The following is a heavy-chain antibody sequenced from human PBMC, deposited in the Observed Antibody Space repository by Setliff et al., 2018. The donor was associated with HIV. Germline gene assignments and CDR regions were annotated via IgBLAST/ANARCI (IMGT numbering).Heavy chain of an antibody. V-gene: IGHV4-59*05. CDR2: MYYSGST. D-gene: IGHD5-12*01. Sequence: SETLSLTCTVSGASISDYYWSWIRQPAGKGLEWIGSMYYSGSTYYNPSLKSRVTISVDTSKKQFSLKLRSVTAADTAVYYCARRRDGYNSAPWRNDYWGQGTLVTVSS. CDR1: GASISDYY. CDR3: ARRRDGYNSAPWRNDY. J-gene: IGHJ4*02.